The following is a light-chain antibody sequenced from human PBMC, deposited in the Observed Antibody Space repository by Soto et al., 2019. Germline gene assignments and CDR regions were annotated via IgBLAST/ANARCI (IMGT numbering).Light chain of an antibody. CDR2: GAS. CDR3: QQYGSSPWT. V-gene: IGKV3-20*01. J-gene: IGKJ1*01. CDR1: QTIRSNY. Sequence: ETVLTQSPGTLSLSPGARATLSCRASQTIRSNYLAWYRQTPAQAPSLLIYGASNRATGIADRFSVSESGTDFTLIISRLEPEDFALYYCQQYGSSPWTVGQGTKVEIK.